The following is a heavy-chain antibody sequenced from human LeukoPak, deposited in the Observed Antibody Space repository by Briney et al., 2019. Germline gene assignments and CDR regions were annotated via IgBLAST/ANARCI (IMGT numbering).Heavy chain of an antibody. V-gene: IGHV3-21*01. CDR2: IDSSSSYI. Sequence: GGSLRLSCAASGFTFSSCTMNWVRQAPGMGLEWVSCIDSSSSYIYYADSVKGRFTVSRDNAKNSLYLQMNSLRAEDTAVYYCVRVEYSSSWLPFDYWGQGTLVTVSS. CDR1: GFTFSSCT. D-gene: IGHD6-13*01. CDR3: VRVEYSSSWLPFDY. J-gene: IGHJ4*02.